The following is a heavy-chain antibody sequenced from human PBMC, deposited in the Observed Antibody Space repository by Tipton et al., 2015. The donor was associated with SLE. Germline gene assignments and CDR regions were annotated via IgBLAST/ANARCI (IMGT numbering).Heavy chain of an antibody. V-gene: IGHV4-39*01. Sequence: TLSLTCTVSGGSIGSSSFYWGWIRQPPGKGLEWIASIDYSGTTYYTPSLKSRVTISVDTSRNQFSLKLSSVTAADTAVYYCALDFWSGPLDYFDYWGQGILVTVSS. CDR3: ALDFWSGPLDYFDY. D-gene: IGHD3-3*01. J-gene: IGHJ4*02. CDR1: GGSIGSSSFY. CDR2: IDYSGTT.